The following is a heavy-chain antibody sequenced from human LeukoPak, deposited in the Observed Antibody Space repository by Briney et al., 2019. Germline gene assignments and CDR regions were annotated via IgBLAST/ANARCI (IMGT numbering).Heavy chain of an antibody. J-gene: IGHJ4*02. CDR1: GGSISSSSYY. V-gene: IGHV4-39*07. CDR3: ARDWGYESYFGY. D-gene: IGHD5-12*01. CDR2: IYYSGST. Sequence: SETLSLTCTVSGGSISSSSYYWGWIRQPPGKGLEWIGSIYYSGSTYYNPSLKSRVTISVDTSKNQFSLKLSSVTAADTAVYYCARDWGYESYFGYWGQGTLVTVSS.